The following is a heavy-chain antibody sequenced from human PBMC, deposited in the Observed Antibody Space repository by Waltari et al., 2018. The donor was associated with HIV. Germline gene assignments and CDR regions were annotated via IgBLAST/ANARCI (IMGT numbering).Heavy chain of an antibody. J-gene: IGHJ4*02. Sequence: QVQLVQSGAEVKKPGASVKVSCKASGYTFTGYYMHWVRQAPGQGLEWMGWSNPNSGGTNYAQKLQGRGTMSRDTSISTAYMELSRLRSDDTAVYYCARAPYYYDSSGYYPFDYWGQGTLVTVSS. D-gene: IGHD3-22*01. V-gene: IGHV1-2*02. CDR1: GYTFTGYY. CDR3: ARAPYYYDSSGYYPFDY. CDR2: SNPNSGGT.